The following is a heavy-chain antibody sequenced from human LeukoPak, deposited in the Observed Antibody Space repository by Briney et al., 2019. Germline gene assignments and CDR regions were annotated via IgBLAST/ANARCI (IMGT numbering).Heavy chain of an antibody. V-gene: IGHV3-21*01. D-gene: IGHD6-6*01. J-gene: IGHJ6*04. CDR2: ISRDSAYM. Sequence: PGGSLRLSCAASGFTFTTYDMNWVRQAPGKGLEWVSYISRDSAYMYLADSVKGRFTISRDNAKNSLYLQMNRLRGEDTAVYYCARDDASTARASGMDVWGKGTTVTVSS. CDR1: GFTFTTYD. CDR3: ARDDASTARASGMDV.